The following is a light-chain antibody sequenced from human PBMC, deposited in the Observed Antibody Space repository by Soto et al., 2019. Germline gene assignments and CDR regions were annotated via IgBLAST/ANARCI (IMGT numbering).Light chain of an antibody. V-gene: IGKV3D-20*02. CDR2: GAS. J-gene: IGKJ4*01. CDR1: QNSGSTS. Sequence: EISFTQPPLTLCSSQSDRATLSCRASQNSGSTSLAWYQQKRGQAPRFLIYGASSRATGIPDRFSGSGSGTDFTLTISSLEPEDFAVYYCQQRSKLTLTFGGGAKVEIK. CDR3: QQRSKLTLT.